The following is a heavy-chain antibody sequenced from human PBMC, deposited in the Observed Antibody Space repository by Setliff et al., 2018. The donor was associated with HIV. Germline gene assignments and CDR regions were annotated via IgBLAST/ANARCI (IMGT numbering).Heavy chain of an antibody. CDR1: GYTFTGYY. CDR3: VREGAGPTDDAFDI. Sequence: SVKVSCKASGYTFTGYYMHWVRQAPGQGLEWMGWIKINSGGTKFTQKFQGRVTMTRDTSLSTAYMELSRLRSDDTAVYYCVREGAGPTDDAFDIWGQGTKVTVSS. J-gene: IGHJ3*02. V-gene: IGHV1-2*02. D-gene: IGHD4-17*01. CDR2: IKINSGGT.